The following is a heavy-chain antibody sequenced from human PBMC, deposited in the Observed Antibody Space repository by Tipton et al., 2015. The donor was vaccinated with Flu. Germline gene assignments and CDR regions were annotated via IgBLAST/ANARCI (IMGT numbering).Heavy chain of an antibody. D-gene: IGHD3-10*01. CDR3: ARDLRGYGLDY. V-gene: IGHV3-7*01. CDR1: GFTFSSYW. Sequence: SLRLSCAASGFTFSSYWMSWVRQAPGKGLEWVANIKQDGGEEYYVDSVKGRFTIYRDNTKNTLFLQMSSLRAEDTAVYYCARDLRGYGLDYWGQGTLVTVSS. CDR2: IKQDGGEE. J-gene: IGHJ4*02.